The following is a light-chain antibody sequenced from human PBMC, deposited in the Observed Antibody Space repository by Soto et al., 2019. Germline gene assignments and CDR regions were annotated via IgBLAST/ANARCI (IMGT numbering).Light chain of an antibody. CDR3: QQRSSPTWT. CDR1: QRVHY. J-gene: IGKJ1*01. V-gene: IGKV3-11*01. Sequence: PGGTATLSCRSSQRVHYLAWYQQKRGQAPRLLIYDISTRATGVPARFSGSGSGTEFTLTIDNLEPEDFAVYYCQQRSSPTWTFGLGTKVDIK. CDR2: DIS.